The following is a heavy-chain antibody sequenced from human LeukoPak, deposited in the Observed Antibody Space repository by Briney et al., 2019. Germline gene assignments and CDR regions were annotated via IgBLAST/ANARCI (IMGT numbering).Heavy chain of an antibody. Sequence: GGSLRLSCAASGFTFSGYAINWVRQAPGKGLEWVAIISYDGTEKYPDSVKGRFTISRDNSKNTLFLQISSLRLEDTATYYCARDNRYCSTGSCYFGDYYYYYMDVWGKGTPVSVSS. V-gene: IGHV3-30*04. J-gene: IGHJ6*03. CDR3: ARDNRYCSTGSCYFGDYYYYYMDV. D-gene: IGHD2-15*01. CDR2: ISYDGTEK. CDR1: GFTFSGYA.